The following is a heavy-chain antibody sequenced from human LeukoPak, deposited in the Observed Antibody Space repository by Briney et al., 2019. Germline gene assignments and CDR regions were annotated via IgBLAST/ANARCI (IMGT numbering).Heavy chain of an antibody. CDR3: ARSARGYDLLYYYGMDV. J-gene: IGHJ6*02. D-gene: IGHD5-12*01. CDR1: GGSISSYY. V-gene: IGHV4-4*07. Sequence: SETLSLTCTVSGGSISSYYWSWIRQPAGKGLEWIGRIYTSGSTNYNPSLKSRVTMSVDTSKNQFSLKLSSVTAADTAVYYCARSARGYDLLYYYGMDVWGQGTTVTVSS. CDR2: IYTSGST.